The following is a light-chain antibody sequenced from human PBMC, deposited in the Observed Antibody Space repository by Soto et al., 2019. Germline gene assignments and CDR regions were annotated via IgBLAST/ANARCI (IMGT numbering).Light chain of an antibody. J-gene: IGKJ2*01. Sequence: DIQMTQSPSSLSASVGDRVTITCRASQSISNSLNWYQLKPGKAPKLLIYGTSSLQSGVPSRFSGSGSGTEFTLTLSSLQPEDFATYCCQQTYSSPRMFTFGQGTKLEIK. CDR3: QQTYSSPRMFT. CDR2: GTS. V-gene: IGKV1-39*01. CDR1: QSISNS.